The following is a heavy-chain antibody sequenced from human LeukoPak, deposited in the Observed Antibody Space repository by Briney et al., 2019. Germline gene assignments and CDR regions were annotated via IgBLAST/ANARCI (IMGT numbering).Heavy chain of an antibody. J-gene: IGHJ4*02. D-gene: IGHD4-17*01. CDR1: GFIFTNAW. Sequence: GGSLRLSCAASGFIFTNAWMNWVRQAPGKGLEWVAVISYDGSNKYYADSVKGRFTISRDNSKNTLYLQMNSLRAEDTAVYYCAKAVDYGDYEYYFDYWGQGTLVTVSS. CDR3: AKAVDYGDYEYYFDY. V-gene: IGHV3-30*18. CDR2: ISYDGSNK.